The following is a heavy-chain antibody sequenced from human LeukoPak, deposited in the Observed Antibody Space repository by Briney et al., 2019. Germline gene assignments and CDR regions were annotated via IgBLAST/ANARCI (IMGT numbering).Heavy chain of an antibody. Sequence: PGGSLRLSCAASGFTFSSYGMHWVRQAPGKGLEWVAFIRYDGSNKYYADSVKGRFTISRDNSKNTLYLQMNSLRAEDTAVYYCAKEGRYCSGGSCYRYFDYWGQGTLVTVSS. CDR2: IRYDGSNK. J-gene: IGHJ4*02. D-gene: IGHD2-15*01. CDR1: GFTFSSYG. CDR3: AKEGRYCSGGSCYRYFDY. V-gene: IGHV3-30*02.